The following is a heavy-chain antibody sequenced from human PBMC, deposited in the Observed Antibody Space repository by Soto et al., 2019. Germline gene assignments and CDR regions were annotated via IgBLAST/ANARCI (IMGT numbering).Heavy chain of an antibody. Sequence: GSGPTLVHPTHPLTLTCPFSGFSLSTSGMCVSRIRQPPGKALEWLALIDWDDDKYYSTSLKTRLTISKDTSKNQVVLTMTNMDPVDTATYYCARISDSSSSFDYWGQGTLVTVSS. CDR2: IDWDDDK. CDR3: ARISDSSSSFDY. CDR1: GFSLSTSGMC. D-gene: IGHD6-6*01. V-gene: IGHV2-70*01. J-gene: IGHJ4*02.